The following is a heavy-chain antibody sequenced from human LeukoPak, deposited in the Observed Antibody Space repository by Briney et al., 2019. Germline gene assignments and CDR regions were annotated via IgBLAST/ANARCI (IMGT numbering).Heavy chain of an antibody. CDR3: ARGPIFGVVTDAFDI. V-gene: IGHV4-59*01. CDR2: IYYSGST. CDR1: GGSFSGYY. D-gene: IGHD3-3*01. Sequence: SETLSLTCAVYGGSFSGYYWSWIRQPPGKGLEWIGYIYYSGSTNYNPSLKSRVTISVDTSKNQFSLKLSSVTAADTAVYYCARGPIFGVVTDAFDIWGQGTMVTVSS. J-gene: IGHJ3*02.